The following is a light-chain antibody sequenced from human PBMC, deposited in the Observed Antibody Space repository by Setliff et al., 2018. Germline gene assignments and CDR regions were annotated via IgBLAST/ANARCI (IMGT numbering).Light chain of an antibody. V-gene: IGLV1-44*01. Sequence: QSVLTQPPSASGTPGQRVTISCSGTSPNIGSNAVNWYQQFPGTAPKLLIQTNNQRHFGVPDRCSGSKSGASASLAISGLRSGDEADYYCAVWGDDMNGPVLGGGTKVTVL. J-gene: IGLJ2*01. CDR1: SPNIGSNA. CDR2: TNN. CDR3: AVWGDDMNGPV.